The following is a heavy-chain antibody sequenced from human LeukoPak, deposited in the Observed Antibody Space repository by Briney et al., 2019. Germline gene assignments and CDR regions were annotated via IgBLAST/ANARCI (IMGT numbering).Heavy chain of an antibody. CDR3: AKVTLLRGLDQ. J-gene: IGHJ4*02. D-gene: IGHD3-10*01. CDR2: VNPNSGTT. CDR1: GYTFTGYN. V-gene: IGHV1-2*02. Sequence: ASVKVSCKASGYTFTGYNIHWVRQAPGQEFEWMGWVNPNSGTTNYERKFQGRLTMTRDTSRSTAYMELSSLRSDDTAVYYCAKVTLLRGLDQWGQGTLVTVSS.